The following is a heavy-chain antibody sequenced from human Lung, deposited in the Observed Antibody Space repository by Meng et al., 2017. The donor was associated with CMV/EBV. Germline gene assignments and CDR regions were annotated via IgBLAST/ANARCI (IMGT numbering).Heavy chain of an antibody. V-gene: IGHV3-11*04. CDR1: GFSFSDYY. J-gene: IGHJ6*02. CDR3: ARDPRPGAYYFGMDV. D-gene: IGHD6-6*01. CDR2: ISSTGSSI. Sequence: GESLKISCAASGFSFSDYYMSWIRQAPGKGLEWVSHISSTGSSIYYADSVKGRFTISRDNAKNSLYLQMNSLRAEDTAMYYCARDPRPGAYYFGMDVWGQGTTVTVSS.